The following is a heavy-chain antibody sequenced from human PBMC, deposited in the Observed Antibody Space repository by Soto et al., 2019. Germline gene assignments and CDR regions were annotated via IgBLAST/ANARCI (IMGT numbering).Heavy chain of an antibody. CDR1: GDSVSSNSAA. V-gene: IGHV6-1*01. D-gene: IGHD2-2*01. J-gene: IGHJ6*03. CDR2: TYYRSRWYN. CDR3: ALTIPHQRYYMDV. Sequence: SQTLSLTCAISGDSVSSNSAAWNWIRLSSSRGLEWLARTYYRSRWYNDYAVSVRSRITVNPDTSKNQFSLQLTSVTPEDTAVYYFALTIPHQRYYMDVRGTATSRTGS.